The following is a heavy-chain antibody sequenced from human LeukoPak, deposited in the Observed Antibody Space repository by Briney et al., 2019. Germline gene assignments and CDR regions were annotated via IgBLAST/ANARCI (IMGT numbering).Heavy chain of an antibody. Sequence: SETLSLTCTVSGSSISSNYWSWIRQPPGKGLEWIGYIYYRGSTNYNPSLKSRVTISVDTSKNQFSLKLNSVTAADTAVYYCARDHYGSGSYNDYWGQGTLVTVSS. CDR1: GSSISSNY. V-gene: IGHV4-59*01. D-gene: IGHD3-10*01. CDR2: IYYRGST. CDR3: ARDHYGSGSYNDY. J-gene: IGHJ4*02.